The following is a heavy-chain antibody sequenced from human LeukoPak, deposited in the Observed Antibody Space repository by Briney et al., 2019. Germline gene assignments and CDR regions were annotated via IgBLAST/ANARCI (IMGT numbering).Heavy chain of an antibody. D-gene: IGHD5-18*01. V-gene: IGHV4-39*01. Sequence: PSETLSLTCTVSGGSISSSSYYWGWIRQPQGKGVEWIGSIYYSGSTYYNPSLKSRATISVDTSKNQFSLKLSSVTAADTAVYYCARHGYSYGSDYWGQGTLVTVSS. CDR2: IYYSGST. J-gene: IGHJ4*02. CDR1: GGSISSSSYY. CDR3: ARHGYSYGSDY.